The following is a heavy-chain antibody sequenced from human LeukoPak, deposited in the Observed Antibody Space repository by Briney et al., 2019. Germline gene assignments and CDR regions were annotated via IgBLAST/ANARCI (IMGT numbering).Heavy chain of an antibody. Sequence: SQTLSLTCTVSGGSISSGSYYWSWIRQPAGKGLEWIGRIYTSGSTNYNPPLKSRVTISVDTSKNQFSLKLSSVTAADTAVYYCARDSNPDSGSYTYFDYWGQETLVTVSS. CDR1: GGSISSGSYY. D-gene: IGHD1-26*01. CDR2: IYTSGST. CDR3: ARDSNPDSGSYTYFDY. V-gene: IGHV4-61*02. J-gene: IGHJ4*02.